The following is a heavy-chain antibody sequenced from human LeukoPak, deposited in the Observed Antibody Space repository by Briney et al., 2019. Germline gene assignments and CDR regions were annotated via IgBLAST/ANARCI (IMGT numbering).Heavy chain of an antibody. V-gene: IGHV1-3*01. Sequence: GASVKVSCKASGYTFTSYAMHWVRQAPGQRLEWMGWINAGNGNTKYSQEFQGRVTMTTDTSTSTAYMELRSLRSDDTAVYYCARDRGVKSVDAFDIWGQGTMVTVSS. J-gene: IGHJ3*02. D-gene: IGHD3-10*01. CDR2: INAGNGNT. CDR3: ARDRGVKSVDAFDI. CDR1: GYTFTSYA.